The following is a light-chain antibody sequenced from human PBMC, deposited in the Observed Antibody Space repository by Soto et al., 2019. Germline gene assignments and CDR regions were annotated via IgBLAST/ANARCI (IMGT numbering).Light chain of an antibody. CDR3: HSYDSSLSGSV. CDR1: SSNIGAGYD. Sequence: QSVLTQPPSVSGAPGQRVTISCTGSSSNIGAGYDVHWYQQLPGTAPKLLIYRNNNRPSGVPDRFSGSKSGTSASLAITGLQAEDEADYYCHSYDSSLSGSVSGGGTQLTVL. V-gene: IGLV1-40*01. J-gene: IGLJ3*02. CDR2: RNN.